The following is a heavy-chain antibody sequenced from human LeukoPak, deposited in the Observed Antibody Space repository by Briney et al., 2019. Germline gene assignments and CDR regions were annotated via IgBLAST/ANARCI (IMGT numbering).Heavy chain of an antibody. D-gene: IGHD2-2*02. J-gene: IGHJ4*02. CDR3: ARHIPQFDY. CDR1: GYNFPTYW. Sequence: GESLKISCKGSGYNFPTYWIGWVRQMPGKGLEWMGIIYPGDSDTRYSPSFQGQVTISVDESSSTAYLQWSSLRASNTAMYYRARHIPQFDYWGQGTLVTVSS. CDR2: IYPGDSDT. V-gene: IGHV5-51*01.